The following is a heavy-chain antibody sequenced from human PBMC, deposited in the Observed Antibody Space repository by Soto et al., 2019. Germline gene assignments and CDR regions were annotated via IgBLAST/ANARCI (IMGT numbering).Heavy chain of an antibody. Sequence: ETLSLTCTVSSGSISNYYWSWIRQPPGKGLEWIGYFYYTGITNYNPSLKSRISMSVDTSKNQFSLKLSSVTAADTAVYYCARHVVESLSFGERVHHFDSWGHGTLVTVSS. CDR2: FYYTGIT. CDR3: ARHVVESLSFGERVHHFDS. J-gene: IGHJ4*01. V-gene: IGHV4-59*08. CDR1: SGSISNYY. D-gene: IGHD3-10*01.